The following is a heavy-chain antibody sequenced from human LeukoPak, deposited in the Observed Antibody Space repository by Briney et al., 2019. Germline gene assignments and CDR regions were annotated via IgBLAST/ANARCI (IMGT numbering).Heavy chain of an antibody. CDR3: AVDTQLRYFDWPPDY. V-gene: IGHV4-61*09. D-gene: IGHD3-9*01. CDR2: IHISGNT. J-gene: IGHJ4*02. CDR1: GGSISSGSYC. Sequence: PSETLSLTCNVSGGSISSGSYCWSWIRQPAGKGLEWIGHIHISGNTNYNPSLKSRVTISVDKSKNQFSLKLSSVTAADTAVYYCAVDTQLRYFDWPPDYWGRGTLVTVSS.